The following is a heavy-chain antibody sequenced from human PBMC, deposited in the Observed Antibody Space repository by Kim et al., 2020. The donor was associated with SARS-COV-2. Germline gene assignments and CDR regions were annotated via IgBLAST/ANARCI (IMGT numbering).Heavy chain of an antibody. CDR3: VKDRVGGALHPTEWFYP. CDR1: GYNFNAYY. D-gene: IGHD3-10*01. Sequence: ASVKVSCKASGYNFNAYYVHWIRQAPGQGLEWMGWINPSGGATKFAQKFQGRLSLTRDTSIKTAYMDISGLRNDDTAVYFCVKDRVGGALHPTEWFYPWG. CDR2: INPSGGAT. J-gene: IGHJ5*02. V-gene: IGHV1-2*02.